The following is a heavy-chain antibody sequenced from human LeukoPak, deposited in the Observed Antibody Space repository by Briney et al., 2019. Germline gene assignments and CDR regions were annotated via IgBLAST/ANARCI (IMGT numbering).Heavy chain of an antibody. CDR1: GGAFSIYA. CDR2: IIPIFGTA. CDR3: ARGWDYDSGGRPTAYVY. V-gene: IGHV1-69*13. Sequence: ASVTVSFTASGGAFSIYAISWVRQAPGQGLEWMGGIIPIFGTANYAQKFQGKVTITADESTSTAYMELSSLRSEDTAVDYCARGWDYDSGGRPTAYVYWGQGTLVSVSS. J-gene: IGHJ4*02. D-gene: IGHD3-22*01.